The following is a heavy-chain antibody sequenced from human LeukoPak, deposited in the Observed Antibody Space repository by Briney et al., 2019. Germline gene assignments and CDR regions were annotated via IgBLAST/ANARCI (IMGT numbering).Heavy chain of an antibody. V-gene: IGHV3-21*01. CDR2: ISTSSSYI. CDR3: ARILDSAWGELGY. D-gene: IGHD6-19*01. J-gene: IGHJ4*02. Sequence: GGSLRLSCAASGFTFSTYSMNWVRQAPGKGLEWVSSISTSSSYIYYADSVKGRFTISRDNAKKSVYLQMNSLRVEDTAVYYCARILDSAWGELGYWGQGTLVTVSS. CDR1: GFTFSTYS.